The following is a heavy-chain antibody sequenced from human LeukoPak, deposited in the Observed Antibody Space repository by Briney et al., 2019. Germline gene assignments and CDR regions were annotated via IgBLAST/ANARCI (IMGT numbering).Heavy chain of an antibody. V-gene: IGHV1-2*02. CDR3: ARDQGYDFWSGHQPDRPLDY. D-gene: IGHD3-3*01. CDR2: INPNSGGT. Sequence: GASVRVSCKASGYTFTGYYMYWVRQAPGQGLEWMGWINPNSGGTKYAQKFQGRVTMTRDTSISTAYMELNRLRSDDTAVYYCARDQGYDFWSGHQPDRPLDYWGQGTLVTVSS. CDR1: GYTFTGYY. J-gene: IGHJ4*02.